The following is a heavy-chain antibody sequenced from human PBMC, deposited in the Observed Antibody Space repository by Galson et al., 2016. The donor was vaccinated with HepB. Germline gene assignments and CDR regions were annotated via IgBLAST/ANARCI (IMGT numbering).Heavy chain of an antibody. D-gene: IGHD1/OR15-1a*01. CDR3: ATHPEHPHGSS. Sequence: SLRLSCAVSGFTVNNNYMSWVRQAPGKGLEGVSVMYSGGVTNYGDSVKGRATISRDNSKNILYLQLNSLRVVDTGVYYCATHPEHPHGSSGGQGTLVTVSS. J-gene: IGHJ4*02. CDR1: GFTVNNNY. V-gene: IGHV3-66*01. CDR2: MYSGGVT.